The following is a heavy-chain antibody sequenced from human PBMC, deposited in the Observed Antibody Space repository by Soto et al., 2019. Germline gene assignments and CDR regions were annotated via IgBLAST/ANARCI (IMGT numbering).Heavy chain of an antibody. J-gene: IGHJ6*04. Sequence: GESLKISCKGSGYSFTSYWIGWVRQMPGKGLEWMGIIYPGDSDTRYSPSFQGQVTISADKSISTAYLQWSSLKASDTAMYYCERLGGKAAPIADYYYYGMDVWGKGPTVTVSS. CDR2: IYPGDSDT. CDR1: GYSFTSYW. D-gene: IGHD6-13*01. V-gene: IGHV5-51*01. CDR3: ERLGGKAAPIADYYYYGMDV.